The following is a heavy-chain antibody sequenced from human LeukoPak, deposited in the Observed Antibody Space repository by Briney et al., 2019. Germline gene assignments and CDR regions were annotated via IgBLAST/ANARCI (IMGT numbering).Heavy chain of an antibody. Sequence: PGGSLRLSCAASGFTFSSYWMNWVRQAPGKGLVWVSHINSDGSVTNYADSVKGRFTISRDNSKNTLYLQMNSLRAEDTAVYYCARDREYSSSYFDYWGQGTLVTVSS. V-gene: IGHV3-74*01. D-gene: IGHD6-6*01. CDR2: INSDGSVT. CDR1: GFTFSSYW. J-gene: IGHJ4*02. CDR3: ARDREYSSSYFDY.